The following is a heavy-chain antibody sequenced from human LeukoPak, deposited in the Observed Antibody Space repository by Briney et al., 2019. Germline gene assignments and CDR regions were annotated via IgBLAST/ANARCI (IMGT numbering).Heavy chain of an antibody. CDR2: ISSTGGTI. CDR1: GFTFRNYL. D-gene: IGHD3-3*02. J-gene: IGHJ4*02. Sequence: GGPLRLSCAAPGFTFRNYLMNWVRQAPGKGLEWVSFISSTGGTIYYADSVKGRFTVSRDNSKNKLYLQMNSLRAEDTAVYYCATHFWSGYYYFDYWGQGTLVTVSS. V-gene: IGHV3-23*01. CDR3: ATHFWSGYYYFDY.